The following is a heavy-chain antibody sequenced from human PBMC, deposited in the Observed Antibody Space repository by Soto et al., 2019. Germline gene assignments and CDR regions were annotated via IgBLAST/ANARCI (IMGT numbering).Heavy chain of an antibody. CDR3: AIYSCGGDNCSTGVFDI. CDR2: ITIGGST. CDR1: GFTVRGYT. D-gene: IGHD2-21*01. J-gene: IGHJ3*02. V-gene: IGHV3-23*01. Sequence: EVQLLESGGGLVQPGGSLRLSCAASGFTVRGYTMSWVRQAPGEGLEWASSITIGGSTFYADAVKGRLSVSRDNSKNSLYLQMSSRRAEDKAVYYCAIYSCGGDNCSTGVFDIWGQGTVVTVSS.